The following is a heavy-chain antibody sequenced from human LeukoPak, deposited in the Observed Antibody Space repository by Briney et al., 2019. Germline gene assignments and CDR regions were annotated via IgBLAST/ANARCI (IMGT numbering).Heavy chain of an antibody. D-gene: IGHD6-19*01. CDR2: ISGSAYST. CDR3: AKETVAAPPIDY. V-gene: IGHV3-23*01. Sequence: GGSLRLSCAASGFTFSSHAMSWVRQAPGKGLEWVSAISGSAYSTYYAGSVKGRFTISRDNSKNTLYLQMNSLRAEDTAVYYCAKETVAAPPIDYWGQGTLVTVSS. J-gene: IGHJ4*02. CDR1: GFTFSSHA.